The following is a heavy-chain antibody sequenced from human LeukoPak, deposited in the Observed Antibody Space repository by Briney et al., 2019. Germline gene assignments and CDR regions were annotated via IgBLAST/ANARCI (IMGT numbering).Heavy chain of an antibody. CDR2: ICSGGNNK. CDR3: VKERGPFDAFDI. Sequence: PGGSLRLSCAATGFTFSTYGMHWVRQAPGKGLEWVAVICSGGNNKFYADSVKGRFTFSRDNSRNTLSLQMNSLRAEDTAVYYCVKERGPFDAFDIWGQGTMVTVSS. CDR1: GFTFSTYG. J-gene: IGHJ3*02. V-gene: IGHV3-33*06.